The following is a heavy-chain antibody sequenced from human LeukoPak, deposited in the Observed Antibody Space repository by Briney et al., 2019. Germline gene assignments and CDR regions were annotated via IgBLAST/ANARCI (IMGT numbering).Heavy chain of an antibody. J-gene: IGHJ4*02. CDR2: IYYSGST. CDR3: ARTMTVDTAMEDY. D-gene: IGHD5-18*01. CDR1: GGSISSYY. V-gene: IGHV4-59*01. Sequence: SETLSLTCTVSGGSISSYYWSWIRQPPGKGLEWIGYIYYSGSTNYNPSLKSRVTIPVDTSKKQFSLKLSSVTAADTAVYYCARTMTVDTAMEDYWGQGTLVTVSS.